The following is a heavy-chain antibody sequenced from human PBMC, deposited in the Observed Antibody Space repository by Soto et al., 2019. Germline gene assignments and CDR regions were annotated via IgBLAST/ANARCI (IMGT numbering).Heavy chain of an antibody. J-gene: IGHJ5*02. CDR3: AREAFGVQASWFDP. V-gene: IGHV1-18*01. CDR2: VSASNGKT. Sequence: QIQLVQSGSEVRLHGASVKVSCKASGYIFTTYSITWVRQAPGQVLEWMGWVSASNGKTNYAQKFEYRVTMTTDTSTNTAYMELRSLRSDDTAVYYCAREAFGVQASWFDPWGQGTLVTVSS. D-gene: IGHD3-10*01. CDR1: GYIFTTYS.